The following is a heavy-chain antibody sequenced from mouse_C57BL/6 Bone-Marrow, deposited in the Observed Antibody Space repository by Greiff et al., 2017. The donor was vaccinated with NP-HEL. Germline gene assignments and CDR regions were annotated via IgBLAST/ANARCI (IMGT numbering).Heavy chain of an antibody. CDR2: IYPGDGDT. D-gene: IGHD2-2*01. CDR3: ARGGLRHAMDY. J-gene: IGHJ4*01. Sequence: QVQLQQSGPELVKPGASVNISCKASGYAFSSSWMNWVKQRPGKGLEWIGRIYPGDGDTNYNGKFKGKATLTADKSSSTAYMQLSSLTSEDSAVYFCARGGLRHAMDYWGQGTSVTVSS. V-gene: IGHV1-82*01. CDR1: GYAFSSSW.